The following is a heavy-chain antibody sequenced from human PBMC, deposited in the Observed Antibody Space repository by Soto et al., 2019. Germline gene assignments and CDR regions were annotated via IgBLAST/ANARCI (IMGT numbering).Heavy chain of an antibody. J-gene: IGHJ3*02. V-gene: IGHV3-23*01. CDR1: GFTFSNYV. CDR2: ISYSADKT. D-gene: IGHD1-7*01. CDR3: ARRARTATTNWGAFEI. Sequence: EVQLLESGGGLVQPGGSLRLSCAASGFTFSNYVMNWVRQAPGKGLEWVSTISYSADKTFYADSVKGRFTISRDNSRDTLFLQMNSLRADDAAVYYCARRARTATTNWGAFEIWGPGTMVTVAS.